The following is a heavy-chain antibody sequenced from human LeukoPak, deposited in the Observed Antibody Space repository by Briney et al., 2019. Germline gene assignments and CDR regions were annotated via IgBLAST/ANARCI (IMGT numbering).Heavy chain of an antibody. D-gene: IGHD3-9*01. Sequence: GGSLRLSCAASGFTFSSYGMHWVRQAPGKGLEWVAVISYDGSNKYYADSVKGRFTISRDNSKNTLYLQMNSLRAEDTAVYYCAKDSNWDYDKGGHDYWGQGTLVTVSS. J-gene: IGHJ4*02. V-gene: IGHV3-30*18. CDR1: GFTFSSYG. CDR3: AKDSNWDYDKGGHDY. CDR2: ISYDGSNK.